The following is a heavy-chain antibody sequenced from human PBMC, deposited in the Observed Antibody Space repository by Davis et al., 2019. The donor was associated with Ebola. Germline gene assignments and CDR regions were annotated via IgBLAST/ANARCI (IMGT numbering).Heavy chain of an antibody. CDR1: GFTFDDYA. J-gene: IGHJ4*02. CDR3: AKAPAWVYGANYFDY. D-gene: IGHD6-13*01. Sequence: SLKISCAVSGFTFDDYAMHWVRQAPGKGLEWVSSISWNSAALGYADSVKGRFTTSRDNAKNSLYLQMNSLRAEDTALYYCAKAPAWVYGANYFDYWGQGTLVTVSS. V-gene: IGHV3-9*01. CDR2: ISWNSAAL.